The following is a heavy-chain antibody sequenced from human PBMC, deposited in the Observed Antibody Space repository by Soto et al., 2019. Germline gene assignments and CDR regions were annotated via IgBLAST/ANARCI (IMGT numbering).Heavy chain of an antibody. CDR3: AGEADTAMVRFGWFDP. CDR1: GGTFSSYA. J-gene: IGHJ5*02. V-gene: IGHV1-69*01. Sequence: QVQLVQSGAEVKKPGSSVKVSCKASGGTFSSYAISWVRQAPGQGLEWMGGIIPIFGTANYAQKFQGRITITADESTSTAYMELSSLRSEDTAVYYCAGEADTAMVRFGWFDPWGQGTLVTVSS. CDR2: IIPIFGTA. D-gene: IGHD5-18*01.